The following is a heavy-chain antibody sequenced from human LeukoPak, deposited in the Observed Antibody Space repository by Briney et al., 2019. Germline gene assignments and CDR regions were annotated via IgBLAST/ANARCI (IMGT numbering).Heavy chain of an antibody. V-gene: IGHV4-34*01. J-gene: IGHJ6*02. CDR1: GGSFSSYY. D-gene: IGHD4-17*01. CDR2: INHSGST. Sequence: SETLSLTCAVYGGSFSSYYWSWIRQPPGKGLEWIGEINHSGSTNYNPSLKSRVTISVDTSKNQFSLKLSSVTAADTAVYYCARRYGDYNPSYYYGMDVWGQGTTVTVSS. CDR3: ARRYGDYNPSYYYGMDV.